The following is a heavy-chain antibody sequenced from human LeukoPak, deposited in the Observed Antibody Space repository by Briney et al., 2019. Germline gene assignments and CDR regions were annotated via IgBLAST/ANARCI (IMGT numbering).Heavy chain of an antibody. V-gene: IGHV3-23*01. CDR1: GFTFSSYA. CDR2: ISGSGGST. J-gene: IGHJ1*01. CDR3: AKDPIGYYDSSGYQEDFQH. D-gene: IGHD3-22*01. Sequence: GGSLRLSCAASGFTFSSYAMSWVRQAPGKGLEWVSAISGSGGSTYYADSVKGRFTISRDNSKNTLYLQMNSLRAEDTAVYYCAKDPIGYYDSSGYQEDFQHWGQGTLVTVSS.